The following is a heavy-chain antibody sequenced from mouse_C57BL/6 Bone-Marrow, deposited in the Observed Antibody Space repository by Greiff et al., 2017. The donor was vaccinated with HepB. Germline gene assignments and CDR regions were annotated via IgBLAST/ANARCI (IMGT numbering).Heavy chain of an antibody. J-gene: IGHJ2*01. CDR1: GFTFSSYG. CDR3: ARPLTGFDY. D-gene: IGHD4-1*01. CDR2: ISSGGSYT. V-gene: IGHV5-6*01. Sequence: EVQLVESGGDLVKPGGSLKLSCAASGFTFSSYGMSWVRQTPDKRLEWVATISSGGSYTYYPDSVKGRFTISRDNAKNTLYLQMSSLKSEDTAMYYCARPLTGFDYWGQGTTLTVSS.